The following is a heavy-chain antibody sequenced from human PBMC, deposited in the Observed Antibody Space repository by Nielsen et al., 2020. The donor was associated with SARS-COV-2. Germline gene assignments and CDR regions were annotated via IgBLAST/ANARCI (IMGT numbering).Heavy chain of an antibody. D-gene: IGHD3-10*01. CDR2: INHSGST. CDR1: GGSFSGYY. J-gene: IGHJ6*02. Sequence: SETLSLTCAVYGGSFSGYYWSWIRQPPGKGLEWIGEINHSGSTNYNPSLKSRVTISVDTSKNQFSLKLSSVTAADTAVYYCARGADRATLWFGELPSTRGGMDVWGQGTTVTVSS. V-gene: IGHV4-34*01. CDR3: ARGADRATLWFGELPSTRGGMDV.